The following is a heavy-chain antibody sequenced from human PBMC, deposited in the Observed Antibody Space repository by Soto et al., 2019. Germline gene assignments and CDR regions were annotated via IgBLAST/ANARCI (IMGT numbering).Heavy chain of an antibody. Sequence: GASVKVSCKASGDTFTSYAMHWVRHAPGQRLEWMGWINAGNGNTIYSQKFQGRVTITRDTSASTAYMELSSLRSEDTAVYYCARASGWYYFDYWGQGNLVTVSS. V-gene: IGHV1-3*01. J-gene: IGHJ4*02. CDR2: INAGNGNT. D-gene: IGHD6-19*01. CDR3: ARASGWYYFDY. CDR1: GDTFTSYA.